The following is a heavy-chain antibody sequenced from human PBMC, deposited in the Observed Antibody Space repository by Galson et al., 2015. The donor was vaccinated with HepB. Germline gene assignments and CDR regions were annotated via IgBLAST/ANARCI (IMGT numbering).Heavy chain of an antibody. Sequence: SLRLSCATSGFTFSSYVMHWVRQAPGKGLEWVALIWYDGSNKYYADSVKGRFTISRDNSKNTLHLQMNSLRAEDTAVYYCARSLFTFGGVLIDYWGQGTLVSVSS. CDR3: ARSLFTFGGVLIDY. V-gene: IGHV3-33*01. D-gene: IGHD3-16*01. J-gene: IGHJ4*02. CDR2: IWYDGSNK. CDR1: GFTFSSYV.